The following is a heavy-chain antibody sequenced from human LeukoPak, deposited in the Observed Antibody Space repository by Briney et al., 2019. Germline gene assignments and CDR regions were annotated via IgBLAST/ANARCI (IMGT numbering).Heavy chain of an antibody. Sequence: GSLRLSCAASGFTFSSYSMNWVRQAPGKGLEWVSVIYSGGSTYYADSVKGRFTISRDNSKNTLYLQMNSLRAEDTAVYYCASRRGYSYGYGAFDIWGQGTMVTVSS. V-gene: IGHV3-66*01. J-gene: IGHJ3*02. CDR3: ASRRGYSYGYGAFDI. CDR2: IYSGGST. D-gene: IGHD5-18*01. CDR1: GFTFSSYS.